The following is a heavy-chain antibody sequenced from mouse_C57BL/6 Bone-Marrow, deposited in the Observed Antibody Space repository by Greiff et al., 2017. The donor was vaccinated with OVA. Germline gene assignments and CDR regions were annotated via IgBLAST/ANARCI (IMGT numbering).Heavy chain of an antibody. J-gene: IGHJ2*01. D-gene: IGHD1-1*01. CDR2: ISSGSSTI. V-gene: IGHV5-17*01. CDR1: GFTFSDYG. CDR3: ARSSYYYGSSLFDY. Sequence: EVKVVESGGGLVKPGGSLKLSCAASGFTFSDYGMHWVRQAPEKGLEWVAYISSGSSTIYYADTVKGRFTFSRDNAKNTLFLQMNSLRSEDTAMYYCARSSYYYGSSLFDYWGQGTTLTVSS.